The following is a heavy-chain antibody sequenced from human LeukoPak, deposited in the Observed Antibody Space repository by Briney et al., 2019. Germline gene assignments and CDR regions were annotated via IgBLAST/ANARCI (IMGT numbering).Heavy chain of an antibody. J-gene: IGHJ4*02. CDR2: FYSSGST. Sequence: SETLSLTCTVSGGSISSYYWNWIRQSPGKGLEWIGYFYSSGSTNYNPSLKSRVTISVDTSQNQFSLKLSSVTAADTAVYYCARLSDCVWGSYRPSKKYYFDYWGQGTLVTVSS. D-gene: IGHD3-16*02. CDR1: GGSISSYY. CDR3: ARLSDCVWGSYRPSKKYYFDY. V-gene: IGHV4-59*12.